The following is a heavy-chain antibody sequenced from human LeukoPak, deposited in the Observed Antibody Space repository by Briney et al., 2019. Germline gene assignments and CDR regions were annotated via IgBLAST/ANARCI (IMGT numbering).Heavy chain of an antibody. CDR1: GGTFSSYA. J-gene: IGHJ6*02. D-gene: IGHD2-2*02. V-gene: IGHV1-69*13. CDR3: AIVVPAAIRPNYYYGMDV. CDR2: IIPIFGTA. Sequence: SVKVSCKASGGTFSSYAISWVRQAPGQGLEWMGGIIPIFGTANCAQKFQGRVTITADESTSTAYMELSSLRSEDTAVYYCAIVVPAAIRPNYYYGMDVWGQGTTVTVSS.